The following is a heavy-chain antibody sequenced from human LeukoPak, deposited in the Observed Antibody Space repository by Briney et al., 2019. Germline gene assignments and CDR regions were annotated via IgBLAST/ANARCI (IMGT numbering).Heavy chain of an antibody. CDR1: GFTFSSYG. D-gene: IGHD3-9*01. J-gene: IGHJ5*02. CDR3: AKTYYDILTGYYLRRNWFDP. Sequence: GGSLRLSCAASGFTFSSYGMSWVRQAPGKGLEWVSAISGSGGSTYYADSVKGRFTISRDNSKNTLYLQMNSLRAEDTAVYYCAKTYYDILTGYYLRRNWFDPWGQGTLVTVSS. V-gene: IGHV3-23*01. CDR2: ISGSGGST.